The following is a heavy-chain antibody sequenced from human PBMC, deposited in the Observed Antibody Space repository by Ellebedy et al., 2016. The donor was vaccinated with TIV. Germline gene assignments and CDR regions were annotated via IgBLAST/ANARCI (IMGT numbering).Heavy chain of an antibody. Sequence: PGGSLRLSCAASGFTFSSYTMNWVRQAPGKGLEWVSYISSSGTTIYADSVKGRFTVSRDNAKNSLYLHKKSLRAEDTAVYYCARSFDPAAPFDYWGQGTLVTVSS. V-gene: IGHV3-48*04. D-gene: IGHD3-9*01. CDR1: GFTFSSYT. CDR3: ARSFDPAAPFDY. CDR2: ISSSGTTI. J-gene: IGHJ4*02.